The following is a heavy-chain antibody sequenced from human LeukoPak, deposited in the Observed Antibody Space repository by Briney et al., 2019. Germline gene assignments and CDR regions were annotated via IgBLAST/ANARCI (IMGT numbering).Heavy chain of an antibody. CDR1: GGTFSSYA. CDR3: ARGCSSTSCSDY. CDR2: IIPIFGTA. D-gene: IGHD2-2*01. J-gene: IGHJ4*02. V-gene: IGHV1-69*01. Sequence: SVKVSCKASGGTFSSYAISWVRQAPGQGLEWMGGIIPIFGTANYAQKFQGRVTITADESTSTAYMELSSLRSEDTAVYYCARGCSSTSCSDYWGQGPLVTVSS.